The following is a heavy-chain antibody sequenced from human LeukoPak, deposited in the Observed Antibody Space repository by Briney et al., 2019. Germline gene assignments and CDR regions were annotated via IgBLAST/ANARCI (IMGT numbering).Heavy chain of an antibody. J-gene: IGHJ6*02. Sequence: PGGSLRLSCTASGFTLGDYAMSWFGQAPGKGLEWVGFIRSKAYGGTTEYAASVKGRFTISRDDSKSIAYLQMNSLKTEDTAVYYCTRVIYYYGMDVWGQGTTVTVSS. CDR3: TRVIYYYGMDV. V-gene: IGHV3-49*03. CDR1: GFTLGDYA. CDR2: IRSKAYGGTT.